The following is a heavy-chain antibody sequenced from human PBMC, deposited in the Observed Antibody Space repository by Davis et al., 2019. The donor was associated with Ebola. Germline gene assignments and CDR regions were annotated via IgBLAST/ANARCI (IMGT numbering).Heavy chain of an antibody. CDR3: ARDGPDYYGLDV. CDR2: INPSAGYT. Sequence: ASVKVSCKTSGYPFTTHGISWVRQAPGQGLEWMGVINPSAGYTNYAQKFQGRVTITRDTSTSTVYMEVRRLRSDDTAVYYCARDGPDYYGLDVWGQGTAVTVAS. V-gene: IGHV1-46*01. J-gene: IGHJ6*02. CDR1: GYPFTTHG.